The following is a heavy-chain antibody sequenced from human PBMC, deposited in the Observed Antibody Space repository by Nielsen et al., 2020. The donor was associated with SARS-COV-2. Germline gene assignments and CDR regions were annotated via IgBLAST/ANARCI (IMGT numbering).Heavy chain of an antibody. J-gene: IGHJ4*02. Sequence: GESLKISCKGSGYSFTSYWISWVRQMPGKGLEWMGRIDPSDSYTNYSPSFQGHVTISADKSISTAYLQWSSLKASDTAMYYCARHTLGYNSGWYFFFDYWGQGTLVTVSS. CDR3: ARHTLGYNSGWYFFFDY. CDR1: GYSFTSYW. D-gene: IGHD6-19*01. CDR2: IDPSDSYT. V-gene: IGHV5-10-1*01.